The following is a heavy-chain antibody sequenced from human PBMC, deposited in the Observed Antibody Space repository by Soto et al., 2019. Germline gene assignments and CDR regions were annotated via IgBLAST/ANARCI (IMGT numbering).Heavy chain of an antibody. CDR2: INSDGSST. Sequence: PGGSLRLSCAASGFTFSNYWMHWVRQVPGKGLVWVSRINSDGSSTMYVDSVKGRFTISRDNAKNTLYLQMNSLRAEDTAVYYCARDPAPIGWYDYWGQGTLVTVSS. CDR3: ARDPAPIGWYDY. V-gene: IGHV3-74*03. J-gene: IGHJ4*02. D-gene: IGHD6-19*01. CDR1: GFTFSNYW.